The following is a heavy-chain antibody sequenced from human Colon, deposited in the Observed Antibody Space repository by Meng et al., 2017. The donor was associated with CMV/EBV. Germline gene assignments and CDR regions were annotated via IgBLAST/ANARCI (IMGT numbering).Heavy chain of an antibody. CDR2: INPNSGGS. D-gene: IGHD3-10*01. CDR1: GHPFADYY. J-gene: IGHJ4*02. Sequence: KSSGHPFADYYIHRVRQPPGHGPGWMGRINPNSGGSHYAQMFQGRVTLPRDTSINAVYMELSSLRSDDTAVYYCASYGSGTSSIFDYWGQGTLVTVSS. V-gene: IGHV1-2*06. CDR3: ASYGSGTSSIFDY.